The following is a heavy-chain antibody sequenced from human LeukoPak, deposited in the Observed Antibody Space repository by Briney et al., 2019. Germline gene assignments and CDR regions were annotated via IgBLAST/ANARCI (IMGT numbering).Heavy chain of an antibody. J-gene: IGHJ5*02. Sequence: GESLKISCKGSGYSFTSYWIGWVRQMPGKGLEWMGIIYPGDSDTRYSPSFQGQVTISADKSITTAYLQWNSLQASDTAMYYCARFSGSSFDKNWFDPWGQGTLVTVSS. D-gene: IGHD3-10*01. CDR2: IYPGDSDT. CDR3: ARFSGSSFDKNWFDP. V-gene: IGHV5-51*01. CDR1: GYSFTSYW.